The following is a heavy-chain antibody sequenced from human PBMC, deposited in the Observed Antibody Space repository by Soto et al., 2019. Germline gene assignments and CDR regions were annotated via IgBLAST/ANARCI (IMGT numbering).Heavy chain of an antibody. Sequence: VQLVESGGGLVKPGGSLRLSCAASRFTFTNAWMSWVRQAPGKGLEWVGRIKRKNDGGTTDYAAPVNGRFTISRDDSKNILYLQMNSLRTEDTALYYCNTDSPVVKYDTWGYPKWFDSWGQGTLVTVSS. J-gene: IGHJ5*01. D-gene: IGHD3-22*01. CDR2: IKRKNDGGTT. V-gene: IGHV3-15*01. CDR1: RFTFTNAW. CDR3: NTDSPVVKYDTWGYPKWFDS.